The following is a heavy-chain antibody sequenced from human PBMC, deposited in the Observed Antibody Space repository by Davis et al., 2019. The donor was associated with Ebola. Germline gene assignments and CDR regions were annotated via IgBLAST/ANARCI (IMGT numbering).Heavy chain of an antibody. CDR1: GFTFSNAW. CDR3: SGSGRRMAV. CDR2: IVSKTIGGTT. V-gene: IGHV3-15*04. J-gene: IGHJ6*04. Sequence: GGSLRLSCAASGFTFSNAWMSWVRQAPGKGLEWVGRIVSKTIGGTTDYAAPVKGRFTISRDDSKNMLYLQMNSLQTEDTGVYYCSGSGRRMAVWGKGTPVTVSS. D-gene: IGHD2-15*01.